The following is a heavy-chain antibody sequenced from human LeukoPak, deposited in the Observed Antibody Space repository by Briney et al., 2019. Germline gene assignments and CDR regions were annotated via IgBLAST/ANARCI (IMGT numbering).Heavy chain of an antibody. CDR2: ISAYNGNT. CDR1: GYTFTTYG. CDR3: ARDGLNGYSYGLFDY. J-gene: IGHJ4*02. D-gene: IGHD5-18*01. V-gene: IGHV1-18*01. Sequence: GASVKVSCKASGYTFTTYGISWVRQPPGQGLEWLGWISAYNGNTNYAQKLQGRVTMTTDTSTSEAYMELRSLKSDDTAVYYCARDGLNGYSYGLFDYWGQGTLVPASS.